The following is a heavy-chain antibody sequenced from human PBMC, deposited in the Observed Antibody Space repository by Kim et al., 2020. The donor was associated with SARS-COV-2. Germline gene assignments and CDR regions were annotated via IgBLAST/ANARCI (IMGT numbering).Heavy chain of an antibody. CDR1: GFTLTNYW. D-gene: IGHD6-13*01. CDR2: SNSDGSVT. J-gene: IGHJ5*02. CDR3: ARGSFQQGFDP. V-gene: IGHV3-74*01. Sequence: GGSLRLSCEASGFTLTNYWMNWVRQGPEKGLVWDSRSNSDGSVTHYADSVKGRFTISRDNAKNTLFLQLNSLGVEDTAIYYCARGSFQQGFDPWGQGTLVTVSS.